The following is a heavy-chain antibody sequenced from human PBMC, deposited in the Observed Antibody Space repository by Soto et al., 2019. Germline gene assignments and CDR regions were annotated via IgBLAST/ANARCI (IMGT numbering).Heavy chain of an antibody. CDR3: ARVTGLRYFDWRSYGMDV. J-gene: IGHJ6*02. D-gene: IGHD3-9*01. V-gene: IGHV4-59*01. CDR1: GGSISSYY. Sequence: SETLSLTCTVSGGSISSYYWGWIRQPPGKGLEWIGYIYYSGSTNYNPSLKSRVTISVDTSKNQFSLKLSSVTAADTAVYYCARVTGLRYFDWRSYGMDVWGQGTTVTVSS. CDR2: IYYSGST.